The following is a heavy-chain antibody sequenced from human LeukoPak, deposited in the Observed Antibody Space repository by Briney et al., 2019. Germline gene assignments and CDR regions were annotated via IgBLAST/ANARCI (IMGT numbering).Heavy chain of an antibody. CDR1: GYTLTELS. Sequence: GASVKVSCKVSGYTLTELSMHWVRQAPGKGLEWMGGFDPEDGETIYAQKFQGRVTMTTDTSTSTAYMELRSLRSDDTAVYYCARAGRGYSGYGDDYWGQGTLVTVSS. CDR3: ARAGRGYSGYGDDY. D-gene: IGHD5-12*01. V-gene: IGHV1-24*01. J-gene: IGHJ4*02. CDR2: FDPEDGET.